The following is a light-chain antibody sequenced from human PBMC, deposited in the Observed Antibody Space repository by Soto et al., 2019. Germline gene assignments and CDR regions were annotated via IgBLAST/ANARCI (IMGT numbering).Light chain of an antibody. CDR2: GAS. J-gene: IGKJ5*01. CDR1: RDISTW. CDR3: QQPNSIQYT. Sequence: DIQMTQSPSSVSASVGDRVTITCRASRDISTWLAWFQQKPGKAPKILIYGASNLQSGVPSRFSGSGSGTDFTLTITSLQPEEFATYYCQQPNSIQYTFGQGTRLEIK. V-gene: IGKV1-12*01.